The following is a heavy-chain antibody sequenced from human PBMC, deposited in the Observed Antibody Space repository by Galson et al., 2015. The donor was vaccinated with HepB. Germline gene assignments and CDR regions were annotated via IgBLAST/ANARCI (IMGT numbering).Heavy chain of an antibody. Sequence: SVKVSCKASGYTFINYYMHWVRQAPGQGLEWVGKINPSDRSPSYAQKFQGRVTMTRDTSTSTVYMEMSSLRSEDTAVYYCARMSMVRGVIEPYWGQGTLVTVSS. V-gene: IGHV1-46*01. CDR1: GYTFINYY. CDR3: ARMSMVRGVIEPY. J-gene: IGHJ4*02. D-gene: IGHD3-10*01. CDR2: INPSDRSP.